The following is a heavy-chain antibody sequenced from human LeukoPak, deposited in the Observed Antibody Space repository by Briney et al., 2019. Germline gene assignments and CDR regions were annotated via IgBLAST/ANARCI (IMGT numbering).Heavy chain of an antibody. CDR2: INHSGST. CDR3: AREGRVYYYDSSGYYRGWFDP. Sequence: GSLRLSCAASGFTFSNYGTSWVRQAPGKGLEWIGEINHSGSTNYDPSLKSRVTISVDTSKNQFSLKLSSVTAADTAVYYCAREGRVYYYDSSGYYRGWFDPWGQGTLVTVSS. V-gene: IGHV4-34*01. D-gene: IGHD3-22*01. CDR1: GFTFSNYG. J-gene: IGHJ5*02.